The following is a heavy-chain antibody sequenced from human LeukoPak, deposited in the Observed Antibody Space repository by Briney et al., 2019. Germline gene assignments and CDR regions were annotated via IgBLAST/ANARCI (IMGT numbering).Heavy chain of an antibody. CDR2: IIPIFGTA. CDR1: GGTFSSYA. D-gene: IGHD3-10*01. V-gene: IGHV1-69*05. J-gene: IGHJ4*02. Sequence: SVKVSCKXSGGTFSSYAISWVRQAPGQGLEWMGRIIPIFGTANYAQKSQGRVTITTDESTSTAYMELSGLRSEDTAVYYCATAGGSGSYCQNWGQGTLVTVSS. CDR3: ATAGGSGSYCQN.